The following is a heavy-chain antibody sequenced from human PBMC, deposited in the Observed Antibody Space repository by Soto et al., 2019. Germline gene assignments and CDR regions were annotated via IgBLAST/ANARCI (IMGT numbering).Heavy chain of an antibody. J-gene: IGHJ5*02. Sequence: PGGSLRLSCAASAFTFSSYGIHWVRQAPGKGLEWVAVIWYDGSYKYYADSVKGRFTISRDNSKNTLYLQMNSLRAEDTAVYYCARGVGSGTYYNQYSCFDPWGKGPLVTAPQ. D-gene: IGHD3-10*01. CDR2: IWYDGSYK. V-gene: IGHV3-33*01. CDR1: AFTFSSYG. CDR3: ARGVGSGTYYNQYSCFDP.